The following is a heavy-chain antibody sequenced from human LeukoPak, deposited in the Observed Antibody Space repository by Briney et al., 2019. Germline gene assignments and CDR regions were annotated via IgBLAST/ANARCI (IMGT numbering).Heavy chain of an antibody. D-gene: IGHD1-26*01. CDR3: AKVEGSYGGYFDY. CDR1: GFTFSSYA. Sequence: GGSLRLSCAASGFTFSSYAMSWVRQAPGKGLEWASAISGSGGSTCYADSVKGRFTISRDNSKNTLYLQMNSLRAEDTAVYYCAKVEGSYGGYFDYWGQGTLVTVSS. J-gene: IGHJ4*02. V-gene: IGHV3-23*01. CDR2: ISGSGGST.